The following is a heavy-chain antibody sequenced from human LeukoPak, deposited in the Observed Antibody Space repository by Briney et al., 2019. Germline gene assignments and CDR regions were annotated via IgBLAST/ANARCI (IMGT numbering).Heavy chain of an antibody. J-gene: IGHJ6*03. CDR1: GGSISSYY. Sequence: PSETLSLTCTVSGGSISSYYWSWIRQPPGKGLEWIGYIYYSGSTNYNPSLKSRVTISVDTSKNQFSLKLSSVTAADTAVYYCARDSPTVTTDYYYYYMDVWGKGTTVTVSS. D-gene: IGHD4-17*01. CDR2: IYYSGST. CDR3: ARDSPTVTTDYYYYYMDV. V-gene: IGHV4-59*12.